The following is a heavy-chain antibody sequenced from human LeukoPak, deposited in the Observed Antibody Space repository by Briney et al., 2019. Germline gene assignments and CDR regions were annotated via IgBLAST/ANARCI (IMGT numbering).Heavy chain of an antibody. D-gene: IGHD4-23*01. J-gene: IGHJ4*02. CDR2: IRSKTYGGTT. Sequence: GGSLRLSCTASGYAFGDYALSWFRQAPGKGLEWVSFIRSKTYGGTTHYAASVQGRFNISRDDSKGIAFLQMNSLKIEDTAVHYCARVDYGGAPRRNYWGQGTLVTVSS. CDR1: GYAFGDYA. V-gene: IGHV3-49*03. CDR3: ARVDYGGAPRRNY.